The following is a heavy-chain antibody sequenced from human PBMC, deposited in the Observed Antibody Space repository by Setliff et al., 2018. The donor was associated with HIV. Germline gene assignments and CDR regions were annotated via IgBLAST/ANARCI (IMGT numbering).Heavy chain of an antibody. V-gene: IGHV4-38-2*01. J-gene: IGHJ4*02. CDR2: IYHSGST. Sequence: SETLSLTCAVSDYSISSGYYWGWIRQPPGKGLEWIGGIYHSGSTYYNPSLKSRVTISVDTSKNHFSLKLSSVTAADTAVYYCARLNNGAHYFHFDYWDQGTLVTVSS. CDR3: ARLNNGAHYFHFDY. CDR1: DYSISSGYY. D-gene: IGHD1-20*01.